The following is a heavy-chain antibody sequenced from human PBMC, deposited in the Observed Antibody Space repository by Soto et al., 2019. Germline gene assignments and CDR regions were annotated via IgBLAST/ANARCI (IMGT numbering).Heavy chain of an antibody. CDR1: GYTFTSYE. CDR3: ARACRIAVGGDYYYYYMDV. Sequence: ASVKVSCKASGYTFTSYEINWVRQATGQGLEWMGWMNPNSGNTGYAQKFQGRVTMTRNTSISTAYMELSSLRSEDTAVYYCARACRIAVGGDYYYYYMDVWGKGTTVTVSS. CDR2: MNPNSGNT. D-gene: IGHD6-19*01. J-gene: IGHJ6*03. V-gene: IGHV1-8*01.